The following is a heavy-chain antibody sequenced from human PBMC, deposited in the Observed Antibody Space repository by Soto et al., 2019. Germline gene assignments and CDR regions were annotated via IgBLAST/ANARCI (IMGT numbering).Heavy chain of an antibody. CDR2: INAGNGNT. Sequence: ASVKVSCKASGYTFTSYYIHWVRQAPGQRLEWMGWINAGNGNTKYSQKFQGRVTITRDTSASTAYMELSSLRSEDTAVYYCARGGGWYVWFDPWGQGTLVTVSS. J-gene: IGHJ5*02. V-gene: IGHV1-3*01. D-gene: IGHD6-19*01. CDR1: GYTFTSYY. CDR3: ARGGGWYVWFDP.